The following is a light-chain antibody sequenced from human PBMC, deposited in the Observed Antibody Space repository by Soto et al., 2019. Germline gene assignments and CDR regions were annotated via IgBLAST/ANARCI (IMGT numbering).Light chain of an antibody. CDR3: QQYGSSPGT. CDR1: QSVTNRY. CDR2: GAS. Sequence: EIVLTQSPGTLSLSPGERATLSCRASQSVTNRYLAWYRQKPGQAPRLLIFGASIRDTGIPDRFSGSGSGTDFTLTINRLEHEDFAVYYCQQYGSSPGTFGQGTKVEIQ. V-gene: IGKV3-20*01. J-gene: IGKJ1*01.